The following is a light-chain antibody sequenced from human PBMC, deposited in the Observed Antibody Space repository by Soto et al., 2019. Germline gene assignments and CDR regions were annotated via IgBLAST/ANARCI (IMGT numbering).Light chain of an antibody. CDR1: SSDVGRYNR. J-gene: IGLJ2*01. V-gene: IGLV2-18*02. Sequence: QSALTQPPSVSGSPGQSVTISCTGTSSDVGRYNRVSWYQQPPGAAPKLIIYEVSNRPSGVPDRFSGSKSGNTASLTISGLQAEDEADYFCSSYTISSTLVFGGETKLTVL. CDR3: SSYTISSTLV. CDR2: EVS.